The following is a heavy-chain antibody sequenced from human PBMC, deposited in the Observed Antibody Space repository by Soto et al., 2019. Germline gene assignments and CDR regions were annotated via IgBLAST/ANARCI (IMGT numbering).Heavy chain of an antibody. Sequence: GASVKVSCKASGYTFTSYAMHWVRQAPGQRLEWMGWINAGNGNTKYSQKFQGRVTITRDTSASTAYMELSSLRSEDTAVYYCARVLVLGSSQSGRFDPWGQGTLVTVSS. CDR3: ARVLVLGSSQSGRFDP. D-gene: IGHD1-26*01. CDR1: GYTFTSYA. J-gene: IGHJ5*02. V-gene: IGHV1-3*01. CDR2: INAGNGNT.